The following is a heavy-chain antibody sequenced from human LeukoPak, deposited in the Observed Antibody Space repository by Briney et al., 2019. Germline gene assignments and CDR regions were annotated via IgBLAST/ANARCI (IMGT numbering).Heavy chain of an antibody. CDR1: GYTFTSYY. D-gene: IGHD3-16*02. CDR3: ARGGDTFGGVIVTPFDY. CDR2: INPSGGST. J-gene: IGHJ4*02. Sequence: ASVKVSCKASGYTFTSYYMHWVRQAPGQGLEWIEIINPSGGSTSYAQKFQGRVTMTRDTSTSTVYMELSSLRSEDTAVYYCARGGDTFGGVIVTPFDYWGQGTLVTVSS. V-gene: IGHV1-46*01.